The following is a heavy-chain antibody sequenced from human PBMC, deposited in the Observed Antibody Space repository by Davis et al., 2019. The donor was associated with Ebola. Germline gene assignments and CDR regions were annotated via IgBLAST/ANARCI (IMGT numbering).Heavy chain of an antibody. CDR1: GYTFTRYD. D-gene: IGHD6-13*01. CDR2: INAGNRNT. J-gene: IGHJ4*02. CDR3: ARVRYGSSWFFDY. V-gene: IGHV1-3*01. Sequence: AASVKVSCKASGYTFTRYDLHWVRQAPGQRLEWMGWINAGNRNTKYSQKFQDRVTITRDTSASTAYMELRSLRSDDTAMYYCARVRYGSSWFFDYWGQGTLVTVSS.